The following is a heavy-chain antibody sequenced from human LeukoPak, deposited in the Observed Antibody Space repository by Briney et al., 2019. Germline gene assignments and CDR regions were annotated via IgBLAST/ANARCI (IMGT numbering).Heavy chain of an antibody. D-gene: IGHD3-3*01. J-gene: IGHJ3*02. CDR3: ARATIDFWSGYPQHDAFDI. Sequence: SETLSLTCTVSGGSISSYYWSWIRQPPGKGLEWIGYIYYSGSTNYNPSLKSRVTISVDTSKNQFSLKPSSVTAADTAVYYCARATIDFWSGYPQHDAFDIWGQGTMVTVSS. CDR2: IYYSGST. CDR1: GGSISSYY. V-gene: IGHV4-59*01.